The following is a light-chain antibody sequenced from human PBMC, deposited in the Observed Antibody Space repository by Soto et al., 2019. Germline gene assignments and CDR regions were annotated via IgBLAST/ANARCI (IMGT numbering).Light chain of an antibody. Sequence: IVMTQSPATLSVSPGERATLSCRASQSISSNLAWYQQKPGQAPRLLIYDASTRATDIPARFSGSGSGTEFTLTISSLQSEDFAVYYCQQYNNWPPKITFGQGTRLEIK. CDR1: QSISSN. V-gene: IGKV3-15*01. J-gene: IGKJ5*01. CDR2: DAS. CDR3: QQYNNWPPKIT.